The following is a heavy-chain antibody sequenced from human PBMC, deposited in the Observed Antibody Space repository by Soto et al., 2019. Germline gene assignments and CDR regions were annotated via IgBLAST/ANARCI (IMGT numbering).Heavy chain of an antibody. CDR2: TYYSSKWYS. CDR3: ARDTIVRTMDFFDC. J-gene: IGHJ4*02. Sequence: PSQTLSLTCAISGDSVSSNSATWHWIRQSPSRGLEWLGRTYYSSKWYSDYATSVKSRITINPDTSKNQFSLQLNSVTPEDTAVYYCARDTIVRTMDFFDCWGQGTLVTVSS. D-gene: IGHD1-26*01. CDR1: GDSVSSNSAT. V-gene: IGHV6-1*01.